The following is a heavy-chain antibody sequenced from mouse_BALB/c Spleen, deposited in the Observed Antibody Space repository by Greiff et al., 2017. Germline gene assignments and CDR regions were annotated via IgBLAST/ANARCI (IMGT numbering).Heavy chain of an antibody. CDR2: IWAGGST. Sequence: VQVVESGPGLVAPSQSLSITCTVSGFSLTSYGVHWVRQPPGKGLEWLGVIWAGGSTNYNSALMSRLSISKDNSKSQVFLKMNSLQTDDTAMYYCALSTMITSWFAYWGQGTLVTVSA. J-gene: IGHJ3*01. CDR3: ALSTMITSWFAY. V-gene: IGHV2-9*02. CDR1: GFSLTSYG. D-gene: IGHD2-4*01.